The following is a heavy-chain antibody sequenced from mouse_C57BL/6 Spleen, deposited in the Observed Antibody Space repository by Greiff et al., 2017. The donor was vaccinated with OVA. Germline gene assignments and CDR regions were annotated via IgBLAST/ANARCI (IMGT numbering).Heavy chain of an antibody. J-gene: IGHJ1*03. CDR3: ARNYGSSYWYFDV. V-gene: IGHV1-19*01. CDR1: GYTFTDYY. D-gene: IGHD1-1*01. Sequence: EVMLVESGPVLVKPGASVKMSCKASGYTFTDYYMNWVKQSHGKSLEWIGVINPYNGGTSYNQKFKGKATLTVAKSSSTAYRELNSLTSEDSAVYYCARNYGSSYWYFDVWGTGTTVTVSS. CDR2: INPYNGGT.